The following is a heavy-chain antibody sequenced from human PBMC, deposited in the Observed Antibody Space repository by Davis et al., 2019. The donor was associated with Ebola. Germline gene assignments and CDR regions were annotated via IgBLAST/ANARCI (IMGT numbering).Heavy chain of an antibody. Sequence: ASVKVSCKTSGYTFTSYDINWVRQATGQGLEWMGWMNPNSGNTGYAQKLQGRVTMTTDTSTSTAYMELRSLRSDDTAVYYCARDRGYDFWSGFPYYYYGMDVWGQGTTVTVSS. CDR1: GYTFTSYD. CDR2: MNPNSGNT. D-gene: IGHD3-3*01. J-gene: IGHJ6*02. V-gene: IGHV1-8*02. CDR3: ARDRGYDFWSGFPYYYYGMDV.